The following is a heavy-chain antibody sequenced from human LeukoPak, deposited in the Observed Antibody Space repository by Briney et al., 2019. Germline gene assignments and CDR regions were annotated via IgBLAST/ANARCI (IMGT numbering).Heavy chain of an antibody. CDR2: VYYKGTT. V-gene: IGHV4-59*08. J-gene: IGHJ4*02. CDR3: ARTRAVKWELPGQYDY. D-gene: IGHD4-23*01. Sequence: SETLSLTCTVSGGSLTNYYWNWIRQSPGKTLEWVGFVYYKGTTNLNPSLRSRVTMSVDTSRNQFSLSLTSVTAADTAVYYCARTRAVKWELPGQYDYWGQGRLVSVSS. CDR1: GGSLTNYY.